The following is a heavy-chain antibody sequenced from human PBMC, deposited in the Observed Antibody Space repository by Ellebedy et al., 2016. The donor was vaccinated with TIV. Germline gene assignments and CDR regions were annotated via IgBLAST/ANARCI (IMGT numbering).Heavy chain of an antibody. CDR1: GFTFSSYA. Sequence: GESLKISCAASGFTFSSYAMSWVRQAPGKGLEWVSAISGSGGSTYYADSVKGRFTISRDNSKNTLYLQMNSLRVEDTALYYCAKNRGASCYSGSDYWGRGTLVTVSS. J-gene: IGHJ4*02. D-gene: IGHD2-15*01. CDR3: AKNRGASCYSGSDY. V-gene: IGHV3-23*01. CDR2: ISGSGGST.